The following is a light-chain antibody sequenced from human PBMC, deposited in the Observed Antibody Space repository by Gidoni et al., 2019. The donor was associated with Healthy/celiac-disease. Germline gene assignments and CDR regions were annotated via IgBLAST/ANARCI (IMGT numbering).Light chain of an antibody. CDR2: AAS. CDR3: QQSYSTPPT. Sequence: DIQMTQSPSSLSASVGDRVTITCRASQSISSYLNWYQQKPGKAPKLLIYAASSLQSGVPSRFSGSGSWTDFSLTISSLLPEDFSTYYCQQSYSTPPTFGQGTRLEIK. J-gene: IGKJ5*01. CDR1: QSISSY. V-gene: IGKV1-39*01.